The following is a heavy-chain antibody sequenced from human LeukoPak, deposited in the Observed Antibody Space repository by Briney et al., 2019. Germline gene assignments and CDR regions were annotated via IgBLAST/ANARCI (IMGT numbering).Heavy chain of an antibody. CDR3: ARLGYCSSTSCYLSHNWFDP. CDR1: GGSISNSSYY. D-gene: IGHD2-2*01. V-gene: IGHV4-39*01. CDR2: IYYSGST. J-gene: IGHJ5*02. Sequence: SETLSLTCTVSGGSISNSSYYWGWIRQPPGKGLEWIGSIYYSGSTYYNPSLKSRVTISVDTSKNQFSLKLSSVTAADTAVYYCARLGYCSSTSCYLSHNWFDPWGQGTLVTVPS.